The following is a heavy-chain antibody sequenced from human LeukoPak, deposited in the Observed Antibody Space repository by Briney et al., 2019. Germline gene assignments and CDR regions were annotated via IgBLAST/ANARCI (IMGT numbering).Heavy chain of an antibody. Sequence: GASVKVSCKASGYTFTGYYMHWVRQAPGQGREWMGWINPNSGGTNYTQKFQGGVTITRERAISTPYMELSRLRSDDTAVYYCARGYCSGGSCYYDDAFDIWGQGTMVTVSS. D-gene: IGHD2-15*01. V-gene: IGHV1-2*02. CDR2: INPNSGGT. J-gene: IGHJ3*02. CDR3: ARGYCSGGSCYYDDAFDI. CDR1: GYTFTGYY.